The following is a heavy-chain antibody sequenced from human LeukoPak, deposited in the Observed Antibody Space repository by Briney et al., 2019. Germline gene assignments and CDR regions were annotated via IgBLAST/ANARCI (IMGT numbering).Heavy chain of an antibody. Sequence: GRSLRLSCAASGFTFSSYGMHWVRQAPGKGLEWVAVISYDGSNKYYADSVKGRFTISRDNSKNTLYLQMNSLRAEDTAVYYCAKDEWGQLNYFDYWGQGTLVTVSS. D-gene: IGHD3-16*01. CDR3: AKDEWGQLNYFDY. CDR2: ISYDGSNK. CDR1: GFTFSSYG. V-gene: IGHV3-30*18. J-gene: IGHJ4*02.